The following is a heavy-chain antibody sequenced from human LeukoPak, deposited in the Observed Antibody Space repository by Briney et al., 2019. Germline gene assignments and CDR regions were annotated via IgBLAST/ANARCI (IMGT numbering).Heavy chain of an antibody. CDR2: ISWDGGST. CDR1: GFTFDDYA. D-gene: IGHD1-1*01. Sequence: GGSLRLSCAASGFTFDDYAMHWVRQAPGKGLEWVSLISWDGGSTYYADSVKGRFTISRDNSKNSLYLQMNSLRAEDTALYYCAKDGPGFLNYYYMDVWGKGTTVTVSS. CDR3: AKDGPGFLNYYYMDV. V-gene: IGHV3-43D*03. J-gene: IGHJ6*03.